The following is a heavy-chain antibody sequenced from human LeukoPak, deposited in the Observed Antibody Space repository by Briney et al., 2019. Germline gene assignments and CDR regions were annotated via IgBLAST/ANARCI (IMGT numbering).Heavy chain of an antibody. CDR1: GYTFTSYD. Sequence: ASVKVSCKASGYTFTSYDINWVRQATGQGLEWMGWMSPNSDNTGYAQKFQGGVTFTRDTSISTAYMELRSLTSEDTAVYYCARGLPQYYYDSRGYYVDAFDIWGQGTMVTVSS. D-gene: IGHD3-22*01. CDR3: ARGLPQYYYDSRGYYVDAFDI. CDR2: MSPNSDNT. J-gene: IGHJ3*02. V-gene: IGHV1-8*01.